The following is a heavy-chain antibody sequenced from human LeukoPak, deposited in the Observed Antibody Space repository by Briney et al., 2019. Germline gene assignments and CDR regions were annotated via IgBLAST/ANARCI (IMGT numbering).Heavy chain of an antibody. V-gene: IGHV4-59*01. CDR2: FSYSGST. Sequence: SETLSLTCTVSRGSISNYYWGWIRQPPGKGLEWIGFFSYSGSTNYNPSLKSRVTISVDTSKNQFSLKLTSVTAADTAVYYCARDEPGDVGFDYWGQGTLVTVSS. D-gene: IGHD7-27*01. CDR1: RGSISNYY. J-gene: IGHJ4*02. CDR3: ARDEPGDVGFDY.